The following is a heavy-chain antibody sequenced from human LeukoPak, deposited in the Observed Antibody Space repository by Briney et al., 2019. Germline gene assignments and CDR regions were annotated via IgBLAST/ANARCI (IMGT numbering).Heavy chain of an antibody. J-gene: IGHJ4*02. CDR2: ISGSGGST. D-gene: IGHD1-7*01. CDR1: GFTFSSYA. CDR3: AKSPTGTTKFDY. V-gene: IGHV3-23*01. Sequence: GGSLRLSCAASGFTFSSYAMSWVRQAPGKGLEWVSAISGSGGSTYYADSEKGRFTISRDNSKNTLYLQMNSLRAEDTAVYYCAKSPTGTTKFDYWGQGTLVTVSS.